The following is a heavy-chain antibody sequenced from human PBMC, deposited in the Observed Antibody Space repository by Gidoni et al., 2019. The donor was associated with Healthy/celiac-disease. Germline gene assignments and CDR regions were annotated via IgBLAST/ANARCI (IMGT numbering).Heavy chain of an antibody. D-gene: IGHD3-10*01. CDR1: GFTFRRSG. CDR3: AKDRGDRHHYYYGMDV. Sequence: QVQLVASGGGVAQPGRSLRLPCAAYGFTFRRSGMHWVRQDPGKGLEWVAVISYDGSKKYYADSVKGRFTSSRDNSKNTLYLQMNSLRAEDTAVYYCAKDRGDRHHYYYGMDVWGQGTTVTVSS. J-gene: IGHJ6*02. V-gene: IGHV3-30*18. CDR2: ISYDGSKK.